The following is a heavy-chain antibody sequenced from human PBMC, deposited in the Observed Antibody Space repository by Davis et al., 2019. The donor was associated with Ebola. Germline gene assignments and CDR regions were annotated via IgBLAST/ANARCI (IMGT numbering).Heavy chain of an antibody. CDR1: GYTFTSYY. CDR2: INPSGGST. Sequence: ASVKVSCKASGYTFTSYYMHWVRQAPGQGLEWMGIINPSGGSTSYAQKFQGRVTMTRDTSTSTVYMELSSLRSEDTAVYYCALLGIAVAEVGGVDYWGQGTLVTVSS. D-gene: IGHD6-19*01. V-gene: IGHV1-46*01. CDR3: ALLGIAVAEVGGVDY. J-gene: IGHJ4*02.